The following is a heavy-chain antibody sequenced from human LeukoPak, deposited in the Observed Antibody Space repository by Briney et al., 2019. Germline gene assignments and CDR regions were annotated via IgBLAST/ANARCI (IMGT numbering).Heavy chain of an antibody. CDR2: VYYSGSS. D-gene: IGHD3-22*01. CDR3: ARGAHYYDTSGYLMPLNY. J-gene: IGHJ4*02. V-gene: IGHV4-59*01. Sequence: SETLSLTCTVSGGSISSYYWSWIRQPPGKGLEWIGYVYYSGSSHYNPSLKSRVTISLDTSKNQFSLKLSSVTAADTAVYYCARGAHYYDTSGYLMPLNYWGQGTLVTVSS. CDR1: GGSISSYY.